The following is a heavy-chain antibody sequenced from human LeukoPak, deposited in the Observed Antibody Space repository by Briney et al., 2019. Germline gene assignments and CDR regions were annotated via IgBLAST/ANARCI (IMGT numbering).Heavy chain of an antibody. CDR1: GGSISTYY. J-gene: IGHJ6*03. CDR2: IYYSGNT. CDR3: ARGAYDSSGYLHLYYYYYMDV. Sequence: PSETLSLTCTVSGGSISTYYWGWIRQAPGKGLEWIGSIYYSGNTYYNSSLKSRVTISVDTSKNQFSLKLSSVTAADTAVYYCARGAYDSSGYLHLYYYYYMDVWGKGTTVTVSS. V-gene: IGHV4-39*07. D-gene: IGHD3-22*01.